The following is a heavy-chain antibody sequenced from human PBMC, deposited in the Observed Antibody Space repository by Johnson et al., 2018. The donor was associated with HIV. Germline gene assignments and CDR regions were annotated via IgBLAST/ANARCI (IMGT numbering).Heavy chain of an antibody. CDR1: GFTFSSYA. J-gene: IGHJ3*02. V-gene: IGHV3-23*04. CDR2: ISGSGGST. D-gene: IGHD6-19*01. Sequence: VQLVESGGGVVQPGGSLRLSCAASGFTFSSYAMSWVRQAPGKGLEWVSAISGSGGSTYYADSVKGRFTISRDNSKNTLYLQMNSLKTEDTAVYYCTTERYSSGWYLGGAFDIWGQGTMVTVSS. CDR3: TTERYSSGWYLGGAFDI.